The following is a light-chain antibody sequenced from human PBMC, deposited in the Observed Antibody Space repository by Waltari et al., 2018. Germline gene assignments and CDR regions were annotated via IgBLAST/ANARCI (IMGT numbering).Light chain of an antibody. CDR3: QSYDSTLGGSV. CDR2: GNS. CDR1: SSNIGAGYD. J-gene: IGLJ2*01. Sequence: QSVLTQPPSVSGAPGQRVTISCSGSSSNIGAGYDINWYQQLPGKAPKLLIYGNSNRPSGVPDRISGSKSGTSASLAITGFQAEDEADYYCQSYDSTLGGSVFGGGTKLTVL. V-gene: IGLV1-40*01.